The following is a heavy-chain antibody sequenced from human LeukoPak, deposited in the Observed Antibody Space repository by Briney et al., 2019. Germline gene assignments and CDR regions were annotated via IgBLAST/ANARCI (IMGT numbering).Heavy chain of an antibody. CDR3: AKDLRSAYSSSYPFDY. D-gene: IGHD6-13*01. V-gene: IGHV3-23*01. CDR2: ISGSGGSP. Sequence: PGGSLRLSCAASGFTFSSYAMSWVRQAPGKGLEWVSAISGSGGSPYYADSVKGRFTISRDNSKNTLYLQMNSLRAEDTAVYYCAKDLRSAYSSSYPFDYWGQGTLVTVSS. J-gene: IGHJ4*02. CDR1: GFTFSSYA.